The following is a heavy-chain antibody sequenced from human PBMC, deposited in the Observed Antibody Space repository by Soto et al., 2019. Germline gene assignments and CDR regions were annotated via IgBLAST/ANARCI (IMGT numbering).Heavy chain of an antibody. D-gene: IGHD6-6*01. CDR1: GFTFSNYA. V-gene: IGHV3-23*01. Sequence: PVGSLRLSCAASGFTFSNYAMSWVRQAPGKGLEWVLGISGSGGSTYYADSVKGRFTISRDNSRTTLCLQMNSLRGEDTAAYYCAKEGSSYYFYYGLDVWGQGTTVTVSS. J-gene: IGHJ6*02. CDR3: AKEGSSYYFYYGLDV. CDR2: ISGSGGST.